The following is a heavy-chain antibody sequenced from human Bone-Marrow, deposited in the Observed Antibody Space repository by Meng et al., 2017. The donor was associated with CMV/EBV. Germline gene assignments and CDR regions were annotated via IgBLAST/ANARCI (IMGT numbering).Heavy chain of an antibody. CDR3: ARAAYYDY. Sequence: LRLSCAASGFTFRSHAMHWVRQAPGKGLEWVSGINGGGGNIYYADSVKGRFTISRDNSKNTLYLQMNSLTVDDTALYYCARAAYYDYWGQGTLVTVSS. D-gene: IGHD2-21*01. CDR2: INGGGGNI. V-gene: IGHV3-23*01. J-gene: IGHJ4*02. CDR1: GFTFRSHA.